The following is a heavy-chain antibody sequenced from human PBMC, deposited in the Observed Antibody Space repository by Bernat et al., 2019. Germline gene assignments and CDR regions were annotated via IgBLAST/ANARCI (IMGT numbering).Heavy chain of an antibody. CDR1: GFTFSGSA. CDR2: IRSKANSYAT. J-gene: IGHJ4*02. V-gene: IGHV3-73*01. CDR3: TNLMVVDATGGV. Sequence: EVQLVESGGGLVQPGGSLKLSCAASGFTFSGSAMHWVRQASGKGLEWVGRIRSKANSYATAYAASVKGRFTISRDDSKNTAYLQMNSLKTEDTAVYYCTNLMVVDATGGVWGQGTLVTVSS. D-gene: IGHD2-15*01.